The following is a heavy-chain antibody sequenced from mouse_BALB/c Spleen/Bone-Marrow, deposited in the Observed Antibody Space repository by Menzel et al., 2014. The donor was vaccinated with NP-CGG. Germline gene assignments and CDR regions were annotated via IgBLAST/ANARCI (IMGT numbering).Heavy chain of an antibody. Sequence: QVQLKQSGPGLVAPSQSLSITCTVSGFSLTVYGVNWVRQPPGKGLEWLGMIWGDGITDYDSAFKSRLSISKDDSKSXVFLKMNSLQTDDTAKYYCAREGNYFDYWGQGTTLTVSS. V-gene: IGHV2-6-7*01. CDR2: IWGDGIT. CDR1: GFSLTVYG. CDR3: AREGNYFDY. J-gene: IGHJ2*01.